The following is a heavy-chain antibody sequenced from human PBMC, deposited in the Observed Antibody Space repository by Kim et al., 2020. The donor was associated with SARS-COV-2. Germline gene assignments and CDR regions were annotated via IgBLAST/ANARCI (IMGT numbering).Heavy chain of an antibody. J-gene: IGHJ4*02. D-gene: IGHD3-10*01. CDR1: GFTLSKYW. Sequence: GGSLRLSCVASGFTLSKYWVHWVRQAPGKGPAWVSRINEDGSIRDYADSVRGRFTISRDNAKNTLYLQMNTLRGEDTALYYCARDLRGPQDYWGRGTLFT. CDR3: ARDLRGPQDY. CDR2: INEDGSIR. V-gene: IGHV3-74*01.